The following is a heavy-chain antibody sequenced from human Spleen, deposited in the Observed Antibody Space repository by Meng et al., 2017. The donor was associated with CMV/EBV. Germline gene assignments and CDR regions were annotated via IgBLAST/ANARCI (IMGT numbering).Heavy chain of an antibody. CDR1: FPGSY. J-gene: IGHJ4*02. Sequence: FPGSYMHWVRQAPGQGLEWVGWIAPDSGVTDSAQKFQGRVTLTWDTPISTAYMGLSSLRSDDTAVYYCARARGHYYDSSGYWLYLDYWGQGALVTVSS. CDR3: ARARGHYYDSSGYWLYLDY. CDR2: IAPDSGVT. D-gene: IGHD3-22*01. V-gene: IGHV1-2*02.